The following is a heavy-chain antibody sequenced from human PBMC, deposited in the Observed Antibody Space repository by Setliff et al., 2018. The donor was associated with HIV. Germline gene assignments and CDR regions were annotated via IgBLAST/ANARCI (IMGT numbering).Heavy chain of an antibody. CDR1: GGSFSGYY. J-gene: IGHJ4*02. D-gene: IGHD4-17*01. CDR3: ARYDYGDFDY. Sequence: SETLSLTCAVFGGSFSGYYWSWIRQPPGKGLEWIGEINHSGSTDYNPSLKSRVTISVDTSKNQFSLNLSPVTAADTAVYYCARYDYGDFDYWGQGTLVTVSS. V-gene: IGHV4-34*01. CDR2: INHSGST.